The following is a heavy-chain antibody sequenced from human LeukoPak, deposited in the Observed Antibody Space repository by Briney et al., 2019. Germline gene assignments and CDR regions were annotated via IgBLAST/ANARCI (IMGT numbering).Heavy chain of an antibody. CDR1: GFTFSSYA. CDR3: ASPKGKSSSWYGTFDY. Sequence: QAGGSLILYCAASGFTFSSYAMHWVRQAPGKGLEWVAVISYDGSNKYYADSVKGRFTISRDNSKNTLYLQMNSLRAEDTAVYYCASPKGKSSSWYGTFDYWGQGTLVTVSS. V-gene: IGHV3-30*04. D-gene: IGHD6-13*01. J-gene: IGHJ4*02. CDR2: ISYDGSNK.